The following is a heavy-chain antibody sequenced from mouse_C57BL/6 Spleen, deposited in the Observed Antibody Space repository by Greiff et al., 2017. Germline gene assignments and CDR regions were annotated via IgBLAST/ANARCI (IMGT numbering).Heavy chain of an antibody. J-gene: IGHJ4*01. Sequence: VQLQQSGPELVKPGASVKISCKASGYTFTDYYINWVKQRPGQGLEWIGWIFPGSGSTYYNEKFKGKATLTVDTSSSTAYMLLSSLTSEDSAVYFCARGATVVPYAMDCWGQGTSVTVSS. CDR3: ARGATVVPYAMDC. CDR2: IFPGSGST. CDR1: GYTFTDYY. D-gene: IGHD1-1*01. V-gene: IGHV1-75*01.